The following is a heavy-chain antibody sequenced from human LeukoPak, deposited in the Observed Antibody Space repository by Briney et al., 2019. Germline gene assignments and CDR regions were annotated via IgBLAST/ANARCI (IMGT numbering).Heavy chain of an antibody. CDR3: ARGGVSAAAGRFWFDP. D-gene: IGHD6-13*01. V-gene: IGHV1-2*02. CDR2: INPNSGGT. J-gene: IGHJ5*02. CDR1: GYTFTGYY. Sequence: GASVKVSFKASGYTFTGYYMHWVRQAPGQGLEWMGWINPNSGGTNYAQKLQGRVTMTRDTSISTAYMELSRLRSDDTAVYYCARGGVSAAAGRFWFDPWGQGTLVTVSS.